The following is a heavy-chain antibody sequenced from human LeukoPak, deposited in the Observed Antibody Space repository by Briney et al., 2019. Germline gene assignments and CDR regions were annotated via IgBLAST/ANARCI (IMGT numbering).Heavy chain of an antibody. V-gene: IGHV4-30-4*01. CDR1: GGSISSGDYY. CDR2: IYYSGST. D-gene: IGHD2-15*01. CDR3: ARGGAPCSGGSCYYYGMDV. J-gene: IGHJ6*02. Sequence: SQTLSLTCTVSGGSISSGDYYWSWIRQPPGKGLEWIGYIYYSGSTYYNPSLKSRVTISVDTSKNQFSLKLSPVTAADTAVYYCARGGAPCSGGSCYYYGMDVWGQGTTVTVSS.